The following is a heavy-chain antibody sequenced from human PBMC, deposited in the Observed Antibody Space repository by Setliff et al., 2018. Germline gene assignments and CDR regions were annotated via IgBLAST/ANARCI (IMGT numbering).Heavy chain of an antibody. CDR2: IYHDGND. Sequence: PSETLSLTCAIYGGSFSGYYWSWVRQPPGKGLEWIGEIYHDGNDKYTPSVHNSPSFKSRVTISIDKSNNQFSLKLTSMTAADTAVYYCAKGGGRYHSDSWGQGILVTVSS. CDR1: GGSFSGYY. J-gene: IGHJ4*02. CDR3: AKGGGRYHSDS. D-gene: IGHD1-1*01. V-gene: IGHV4-34*01.